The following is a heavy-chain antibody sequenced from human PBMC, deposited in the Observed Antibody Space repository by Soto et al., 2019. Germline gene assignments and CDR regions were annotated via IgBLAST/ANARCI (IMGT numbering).Heavy chain of an antibody. V-gene: IGHV3-30*18. CDR3: AKVYGDFWSGYLYYYGMDV. Sequence: QVQLVESGGGVVQPGRSLRLSCAASGFTFSSYGMHWVRQAPGKGLGWVAVISYDGSNKYYADSVKGRFTISRDNSKNTLYLQMNSLRAEDTAVYYCAKVYGDFWSGYLYYYGMDVWGQGTTVTVSS. CDR1: GFTFSSYG. CDR2: ISYDGSNK. J-gene: IGHJ6*02. D-gene: IGHD3-3*01.